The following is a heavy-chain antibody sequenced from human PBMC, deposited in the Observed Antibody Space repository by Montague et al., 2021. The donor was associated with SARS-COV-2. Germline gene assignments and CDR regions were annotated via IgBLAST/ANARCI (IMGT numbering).Heavy chain of an antibody. Sequence: TLSLTCTVSGGSISSGGYYWSWIRQHPGKGLEWIGYIYYSGSTYYNPSLKSRVTISVDTSKNQFSLKLSSATAADTAVYYCARAPRNIFGVVLTFDYWGQGTLVTVSS. V-gene: IGHV4-31*03. CDR3: ARAPRNIFGVVLTFDY. J-gene: IGHJ4*02. D-gene: IGHD3-3*01. CDR2: IYYSGST. CDR1: GGSISSGGYY.